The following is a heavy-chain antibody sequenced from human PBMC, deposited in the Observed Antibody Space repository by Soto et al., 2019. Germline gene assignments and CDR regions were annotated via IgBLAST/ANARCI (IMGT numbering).Heavy chain of an antibody. V-gene: IGHV1-2*02. CDR3: ARDRRFYDFCTYDIAHDVFDF. D-gene: IGHD2-8*01. CDR1: GYTFTGYH. CDR2: INPNSGGT. Sequence: ASVKVSCKASGYTFTGYHMHWVRQAPGQGLEWMGWINPNSGGTNYAQKFQGRVTMTRDTSISTAYMEVSRLRSDDTAVYYCARDRRFYDFCTYDIAHDVFDFCGQGSMVIASS. J-gene: IGHJ3*01.